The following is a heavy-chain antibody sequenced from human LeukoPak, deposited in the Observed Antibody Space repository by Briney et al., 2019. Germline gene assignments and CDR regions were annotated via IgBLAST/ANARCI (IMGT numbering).Heavy chain of an antibody. CDR1: GGTFSSYA. V-gene: IGHV1-2*02. CDR3: ARVTPYYYMDV. J-gene: IGHJ6*03. Sequence: ASVKVSCKASGGTFSSYAISWVRQAPGQGLEWMGWINPNSGGTNYAQKFQGRVTMTRDTSISTAYMELSRLRSDDTAVYYCARVTPYYYMDVWGKGTTVTVSS. CDR2: INPNSGGT.